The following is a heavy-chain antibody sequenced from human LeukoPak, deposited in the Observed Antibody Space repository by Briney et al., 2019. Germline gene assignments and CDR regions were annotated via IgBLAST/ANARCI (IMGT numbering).Heavy chain of an antibody. J-gene: IGHJ6*03. CDR2: IYYSGST. D-gene: IGHD6-6*01. CDR1: GGSINSNY. Sequence: SETLSLTCSVSGGSINSNYWSWIRQPPGKGLEWIGYIYYSGSTNYNPSLKSRVTISIDTSKEQFSLKLSSVTAADTAVYYCARTIECSSSSGYYYYYMDVWGKGTTVTVSS. CDR3: ARTIECSSSSGYYYYYMDV. V-gene: IGHV4-59*01.